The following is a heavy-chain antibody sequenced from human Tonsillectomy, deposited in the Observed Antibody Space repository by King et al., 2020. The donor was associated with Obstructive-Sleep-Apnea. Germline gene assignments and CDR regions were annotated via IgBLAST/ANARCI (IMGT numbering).Heavy chain of an antibody. Sequence: QLVQSGAEVKKPGSSVKVSCKASGGTFSSYAISWVRQAPGQGLEWMGRIIPILGIANYAQKFQGRVTITADKSTSTAYMELSSLRSEDTAVYYCARVGGYSYGYNPSDYWGQGTLVTVSS. J-gene: IGHJ4*02. D-gene: IGHD5-18*01. CDR1: GGTFSSYA. CDR2: IIPILGIA. V-gene: IGHV1-69*04. CDR3: ARVGGYSYGYNPSDY.